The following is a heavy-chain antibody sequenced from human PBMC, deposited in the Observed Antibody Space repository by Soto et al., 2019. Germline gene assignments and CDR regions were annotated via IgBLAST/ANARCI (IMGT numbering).Heavy chain of an antibody. V-gene: IGHV4-34*01. CDR2: IDHSGST. Sequence: QVQLQQWGAGLLKPSETLSLTCAVYGGSFSGYSWSWIRQPPGKGLEWIGEIDHSGSTNYNPSLKSRVTISVDTSKNQFSLKLSSVTAADTAVYYCASAEKECSGGSCYSGGFDYWGQGTLVSVSS. J-gene: IGHJ4*02. CDR1: GGSFSGYS. D-gene: IGHD2-15*01. CDR3: ASAEKECSGGSCYSGGFDY.